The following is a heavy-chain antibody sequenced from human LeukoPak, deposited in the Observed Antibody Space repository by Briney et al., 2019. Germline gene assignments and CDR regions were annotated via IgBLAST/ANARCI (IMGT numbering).Heavy chain of an antibody. V-gene: IGHV3-23*01. CDR3: AKRGVVIRVILVGFHKEANYFDS. J-gene: IGHJ4*02. D-gene: IGHD3-22*01. CDR1: GVTLSNYG. Sequence: GGSLRLSCAVSGVTLSNYGMSWVRQAPGKGLEWVAGISGSGGSTNYADSVKGRSTISRDSPKNTLYLQMNSLRAEDTAVYFCAKRGVVIRVILVGFHKEANYFDSWGQGALVTVSS. CDR2: ISGSGGST.